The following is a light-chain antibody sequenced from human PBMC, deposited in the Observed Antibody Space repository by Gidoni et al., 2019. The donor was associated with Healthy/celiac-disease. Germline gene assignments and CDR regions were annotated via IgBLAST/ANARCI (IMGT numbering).Light chain of an antibody. Sequence: DIQMTQSPSTLSASVGDRVTITCRASQSISTWLAWYQQIPGKAPKLLIYKASSLEGGVPSRFSGSGSGTEFTLTISSLQPDDFATYYCQQYNGYSSTFGQGTKVEIK. CDR2: KAS. V-gene: IGKV1-5*03. CDR1: QSISTW. CDR3: QQYNGYSST. J-gene: IGKJ1*01.